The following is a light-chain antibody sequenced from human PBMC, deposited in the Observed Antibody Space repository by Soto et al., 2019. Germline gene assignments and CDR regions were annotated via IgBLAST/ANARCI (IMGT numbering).Light chain of an antibody. J-gene: IGKJ4*01. Sequence: DIQRPHPPSSVSASVGARVTIPCRASKGLGVGLGWYQQKPGKAPQLLIFGASGLQTGVPSRFSGSGSGTDFTLTISSLQPEDFATYYCQQAYSFPLTFGGGTKVEIK. CDR3: QQAYSFPLT. V-gene: IGKV1-12*01. CDR2: GAS. CDR1: KGLGVG.